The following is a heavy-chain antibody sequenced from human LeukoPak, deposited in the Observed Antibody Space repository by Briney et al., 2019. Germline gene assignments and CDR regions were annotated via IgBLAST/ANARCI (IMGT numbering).Heavy chain of an antibody. CDR1: GFTFSSYS. J-gene: IGHJ4*02. D-gene: IGHD6-6*01. Sequence: GGSLRPSCAASGFTFSSYSMNWVRQAPGKGLEWVSYISSSSSTIYYADSVKGRFTISRDNAKNSLYLQMNSLRAEDTAVYYCARGKQLVDYWGQGTLVTVSS. CDR3: ARGKQLVDY. CDR2: ISSSSSTI. V-gene: IGHV3-48*01.